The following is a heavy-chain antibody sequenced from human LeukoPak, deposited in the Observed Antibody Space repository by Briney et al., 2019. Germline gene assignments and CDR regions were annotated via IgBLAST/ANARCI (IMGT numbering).Heavy chain of an antibody. Sequence: GRSLRLSCTASGFTFCDYAMSWGRQAPGKGLEWVGFIRSKAYGGTTEYAASVKGRFTISRDDSKSIAYLQMNSLKTEDTAVYYCTRDLGYSSSSFGMDVWGQGTTVTVSS. V-gene: IGHV3-49*04. CDR3: TRDLGYSSSSFGMDV. CDR1: GFTFCDYA. CDR2: IRSKAYGGTT. J-gene: IGHJ6*02. D-gene: IGHD6-6*01.